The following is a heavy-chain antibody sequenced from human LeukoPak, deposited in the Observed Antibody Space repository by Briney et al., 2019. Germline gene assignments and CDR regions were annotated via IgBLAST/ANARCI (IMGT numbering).Heavy chain of an antibody. CDR1: GYTCTGYY. D-gene: IGHD4-17*01. V-gene: IGHV1-2*02. CDR2: VNPNGGAT. CDR3: ARAAVTTLPYFDY. J-gene: IGHJ4*02. Sequence: ASVKVSCKASGYTCTGYYMHWVRQAPGQGLEWMVWVNPNGGATNYAQKFQGRVTMTRDTSISTAYMELSRLRSEDTAVYYCARAAVTTLPYFDYWGQGTLVTVSS.